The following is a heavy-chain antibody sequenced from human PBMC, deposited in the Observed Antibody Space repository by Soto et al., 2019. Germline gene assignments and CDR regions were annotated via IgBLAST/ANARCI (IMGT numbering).Heavy chain of an antibody. D-gene: IGHD5-18*01. Sequence: GSLRLSCAASGFTFSSYGMHWVRQAPGKGLEWVAVISYDGSSTSYADSVKGRFTISRDNAKNTLYLQMNSLRAEDTAVYYCARDRDYSYGPDYWGQGTLVTVSS. CDR2: ISYDGSST. CDR3: ARDRDYSYGPDY. V-gene: IGHV3-30*03. J-gene: IGHJ4*02. CDR1: GFTFSSYG.